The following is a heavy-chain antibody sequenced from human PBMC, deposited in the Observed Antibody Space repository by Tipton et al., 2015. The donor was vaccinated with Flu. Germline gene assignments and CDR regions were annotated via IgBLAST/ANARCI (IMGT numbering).Heavy chain of an antibody. CDR3: VRALYSGAWYGGDY. CDR1: GLNFYYFG. D-gene: IGHD6-19*01. V-gene: IGHV3-33*01. CDR2: IWNDGSNK. J-gene: IGHJ4*02. Sequence: SGLNFYYFGFHRVRQAPGKGLEWVAVIWNDGSNKYYADSVRGRFTISRDNSKNTLYLQMDSLRAEDTAIYYCVRALYSGAWYGGDYWGQGTLVIVSS.